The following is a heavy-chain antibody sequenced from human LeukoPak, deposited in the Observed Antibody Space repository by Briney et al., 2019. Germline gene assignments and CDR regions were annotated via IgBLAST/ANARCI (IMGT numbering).Heavy chain of an antibody. J-gene: IGHJ3*02. Sequence: GGSLRLSCAASGFTFSNAWMSWVRQAPGKGLEWVGRIKSKTDGGTTDYAAPVKGRFTISRDDSKNTLYLQMNSLKTEDTAAYYCTTDPITMIVLAHDDAFDIWGQGTMVTVSS. V-gene: IGHV3-15*01. CDR1: GFTFSNAW. D-gene: IGHD3-22*01. CDR2: IKSKTDGGTT. CDR3: TTDPITMIVLAHDDAFDI.